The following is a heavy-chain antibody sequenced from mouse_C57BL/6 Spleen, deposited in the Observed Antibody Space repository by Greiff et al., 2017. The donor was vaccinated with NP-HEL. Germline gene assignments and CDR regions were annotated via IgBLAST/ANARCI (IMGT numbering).Heavy chain of an antibody. J-gene: IGHJ4*01. CDR2: IYPGSGNT. CDR3: ARDDYDGYYAMDY. Sequence: VQLQESGPELVKPGASVKISCKASGYSFTSYYIHWVKQRPGQGLEWIGWIYPGSGNTKYNEKFKGKATLTADTSSSTAYMQLSSLTSEDSAVYYCARDDYDGYYAMDYWGQGTSVTVSS. V-gene: IGHV1-66*01. CDR1: GYSFTSYY. D-gene: IGHD2-4*01.